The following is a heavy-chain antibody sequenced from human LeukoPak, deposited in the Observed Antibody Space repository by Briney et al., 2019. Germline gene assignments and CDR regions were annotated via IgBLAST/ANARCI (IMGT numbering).Heavy chain of an antibody. D-gene: IGHD2-15*01. CDR3: ARDGGSNTNFDY. CDR1: GFTFRNYW. V-gene: IGHV3-7*01. J-gene: IGHJ4*02. CDR2: TKPDGSAE. Sequence: GGSLRLSCAASGFTFRNYWMGWARQAPGKGLEWVANTKPDGSAEYYADSVRGRFTTSRDNANNFLYLQMNRLRAEDTAVYYCARDGGSNTNFDYWGQGTLVTVSS.